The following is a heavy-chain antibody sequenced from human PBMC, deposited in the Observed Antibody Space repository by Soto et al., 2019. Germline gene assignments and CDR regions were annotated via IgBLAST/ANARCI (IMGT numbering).Heavy chain of an antibody. CDR2: ISYDGSNK. D-gene: IGHD4-17*01. V-gene: IGHV3-30-3*01. CDR3: ARAGWATVVTPSSIDFDY. Sequence: GGPLSLSCTASGFTFSSYAMHWVRQAPGKGLEWVAVISYDGSNKYYADSVKGRFTISRDNSKNTLYLQMNSLRAEDTAVYYCARAGWATVVTPSSIDFDYWGQGTLVTVS. J-gene: IGHJ4*02. CDR1: GFTFSSYA.